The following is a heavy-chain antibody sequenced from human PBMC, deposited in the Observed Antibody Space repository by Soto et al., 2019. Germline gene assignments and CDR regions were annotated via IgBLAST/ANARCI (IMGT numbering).Heavy chain of an antibody. D-gene: IGHD2-8*02. CDR2: ISSSSSYI. CDR3: ASTGGGTVPDDAFDI. V-gene: IGHV3-21*01. Sequence: PGGSLRLSCAASGFTFSSYSMNWVRQAPGKGLEWVSSISSSSSYIYFAESVKGRFTISRDNAKKSLYLQMNSLRAEDTVVYYCASTGGGTVPDDAFDIWGQGTMVTVSS. CDR1: GFTFSSYS. J-gene: IGHJ3*02.